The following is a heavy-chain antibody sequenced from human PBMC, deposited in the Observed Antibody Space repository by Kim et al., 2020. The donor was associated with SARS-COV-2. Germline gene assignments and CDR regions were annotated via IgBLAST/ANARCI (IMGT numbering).Heavy chain of an antibody. V-gene: IGHV1-18*01. J-gene: IGHJ4*02. Sequence: QKLQGRVTMNTDTSTSTAYMELRSLRSDDTAVYYCARDQGYYDSSGYYDYWGQGTLVTVSS. D-gene: IGHD3-22*01. CDR3: ARDQGYYDSSGYYDY.